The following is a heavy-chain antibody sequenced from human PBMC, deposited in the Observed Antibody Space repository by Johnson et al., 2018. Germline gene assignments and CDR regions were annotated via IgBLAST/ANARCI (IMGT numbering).Heavy chain of an antibody. D-gene: IGHD3-22*01. J-gene: IGHJ3*02. CDR3: AKDKPSDSSGYDDAFDS. CDR2: ISYDGSNK. V-gene: IGHV3-30*18. Sequence: QVQLVQSGGGVVQPGRSLRLSCAASGFTFSSYGMHWVRQAPGKGLEWVAVISYDGSNKYYADSVKGRFTISSDNSKNTRYLQMTSLRAEDTAVYYCAKDKPSDSSGYDDAFDSWGQGTMVTVSS. CDR1: GFTFSSYG.